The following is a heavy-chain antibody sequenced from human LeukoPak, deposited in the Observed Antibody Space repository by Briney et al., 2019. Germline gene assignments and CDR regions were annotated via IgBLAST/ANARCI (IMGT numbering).Heavy chain of an antibody. J-gene: IGHJ4*02. CDR1: GGTFSSYA. Sequence: SVKVSCKASGGTFSSYAISWVRQAPGQGLEWMGRIIPILGIANYAQKFQGRVTITADKSTSTAYMELGSLRSEDTAVYYCARDPSPLAAMVSYYFDYWGQGTLVTVSS. CDR3: ARDPSPLAAMVSYYFDY. V-gene: IGHV1-69*04. D-gene: IGHD5-18*01. CDR2: IIPILGIA.